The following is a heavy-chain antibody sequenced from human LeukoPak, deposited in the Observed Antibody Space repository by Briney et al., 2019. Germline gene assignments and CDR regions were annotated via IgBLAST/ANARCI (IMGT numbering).Heavy chain of an antibody. CDR3: AKEDYGDYDGRDYYYYGMDV. Sequence: PGGSLRLSCAASGFTFSSYGMHWVRQAPGKGLEWVAVISYDGSNKYYADSVKGLFTISRDNSKNTLYLQMNSLRAEDTAVYYCAKEDYGDYDGRDYYYYGMDVWGKGTTVTVSS. V-gene: IGHV3-30*18. CDR2: ISYDGSNK. CDR1: GFTFSSYG. D-gene: IGHD4-17*01. J-gene: IGHJ6*04.